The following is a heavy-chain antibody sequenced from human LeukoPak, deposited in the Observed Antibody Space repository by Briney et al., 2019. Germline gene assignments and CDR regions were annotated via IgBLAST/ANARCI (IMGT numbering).Heavy chain of an antibody. V-gene: IGHV3-49*03. J-gene: IGHJ3*02. CDR2: IRSKAYGGTT. Sequence: GGSLRLSCTASGFTFGDYAMSWFRQAPGKGLEWVGFIRSKAYGGTTEYAASVKGRFTISRDDSKSIAYLQMNSLKTEDTAVYYCTRVWEDRHITMVRGVIIRDAFDIWGQGTMVTVSS. D-gene: IGHD3-10*01. CDR3: TRVWEDRHITMVRGVIIRDAFDI. CDR1: GFTFGDYA.